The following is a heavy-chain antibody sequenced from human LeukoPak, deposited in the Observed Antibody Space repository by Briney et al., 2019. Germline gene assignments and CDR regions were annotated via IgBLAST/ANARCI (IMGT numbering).Heavy chain of an antibody. D-gene: IGHD6-19*01. Sequence: SETLSLTCTVSGGSISSSSYYWGWIRQPQGKGLEWIGSIYYSGSTYYNPSLKSRFTISVDTSKNQFSLKLSSVTAAGTAVYYCARGYSSGWSPDPFDYWGQGTLVTVSS. CDR2: IYYSGST. J-gene: IGHJ4*02. V-gene: IGHV4-39*01. CDR3: ARGYSSGWSPDPFDY. CDR1: GGSISSSSYY.